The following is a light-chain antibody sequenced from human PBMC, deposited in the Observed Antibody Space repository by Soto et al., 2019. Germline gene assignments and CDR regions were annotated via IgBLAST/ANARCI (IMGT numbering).Light chain of an antibody. CDR2: DTS. CDR3: LLSYSGARHVV. CDR1: PGPFTSGHY. V-gene: IGLV7-46*01. J-gene: IGLJ2*01. Sequence: QAVVTQEPSLTFSPGGTVTLTCGPSPGPFTSGHYPYWFQQKPGQAPRTLIYDTSNKHSWTPARFSGSLLGGKAALTLSGAQPEDEAEYYCLLSYSGARHVVFGGGTKVTVL.